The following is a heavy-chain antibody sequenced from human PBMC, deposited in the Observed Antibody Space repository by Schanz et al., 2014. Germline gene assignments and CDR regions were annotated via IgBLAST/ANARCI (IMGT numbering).Heavy chain of an antibody. CDR2: IWFDGTNK. Sequence: VQLVESGGGLVQPGGSLRLSCAASGFTFSGSAMSWVRQAPGKGLEWLAVIWFDGTNKYNAGTVKGRFTISRETSKNRLDLLLNSLRAEDTAVYYCARGIITMVRGGDVGAFDMWGQGTMVTVSS. CDR3: ARGIITMVRGGDVGAFDM. J-gene: IGHJ3*02. CDR1: GFTFSGSA. V-gene: IGHV3-33*08. D-gene: IGHD3-10*01.